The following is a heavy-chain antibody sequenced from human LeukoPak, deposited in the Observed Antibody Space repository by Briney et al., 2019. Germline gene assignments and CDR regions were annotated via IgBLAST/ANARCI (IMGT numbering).Heavy chain of an antibody. D-gene: IGHD3-22*01. V-gene: IGHV1-18*01. CDR2: ISGNNGQT. CDR3: ARHYYDSGGYNSAFDY. CDR1: GETFINDG. J-gene: IGHJ4*02. Sequence: ASVKVSCKASGETFINDGISWVRQAPGQGLEWMGWISGNNGQTNYAQKLQGRVTMTTDTSTGTPYMELRSLRSDDTAVYYRARHYYDSGGYNSAFDYWGQGTLVTVSS.